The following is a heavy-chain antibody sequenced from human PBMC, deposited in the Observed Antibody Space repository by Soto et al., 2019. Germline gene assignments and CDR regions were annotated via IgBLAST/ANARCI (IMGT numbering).Heavy chain of an antibody. CDR2: IYWDADK. D-gene: IGHD6-13*01. Sequence: SGPTLVNPTQTLTLTCTFSGFSLSTSGVGVGWIRQPPGKALEWLALIYWDADKRYSPSLNTRLTITKDTSKNQVVLTMTNMDPVDTATYYCSYRPGSSWYSGNNWFDPWGQGTLVTVSS. CDR3: SYRPGSSWYSGNNWFDP. J-gene: IGHJ5*02. CDR1: GFSLSTSGVG. V-gene: IGHV2-5*02.